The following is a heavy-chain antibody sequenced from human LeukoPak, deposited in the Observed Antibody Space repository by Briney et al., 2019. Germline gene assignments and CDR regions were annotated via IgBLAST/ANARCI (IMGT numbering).Heavy chain of an antibody. D-gene: IGHD1-14*01. CDR3: ARGSRTDY. Sequence: SETLSLTCAVYGGSFSGYYWSWIRQPPGKGPEWIGGINHSGSTNYNPSLKSRVTISVDTSKNQFSLKLSSVTAADTAVYYCARGSRTDYWGQGTLVTVSS. J-gene: IGHJ4*02. V-gene: IGHV4-34*01. CDR1: GGSFSGYY. CDR2: INHSGST.